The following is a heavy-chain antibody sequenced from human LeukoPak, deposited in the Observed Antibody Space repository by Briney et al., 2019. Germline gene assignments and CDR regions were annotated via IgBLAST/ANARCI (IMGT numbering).Heavy chain of an antibody. Sequence: PGGSLRLSCAASGFTFSSYGMHWVAQAPGKGLEWVAVIWYDGSNKYYADSVKGRFTISRDNAKNTLYLQMNSLRAEDTAVYYCAREGGECGGDCYSLSLYYYYGMDVWGQGTTVTVSS. CDR3: AREGGECGGDCYSLSLYYYYGMDV. D-gene: IGHD2-21*02. J-gene: IGHJ6*02. CDR1: GFTFSSYG. CDR2: IWYDGSNK. V-gene: IGHV3-33*01.